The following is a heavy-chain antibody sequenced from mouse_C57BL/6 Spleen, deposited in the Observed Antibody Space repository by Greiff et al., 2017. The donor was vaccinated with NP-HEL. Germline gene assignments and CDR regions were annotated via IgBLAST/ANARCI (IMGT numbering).Heavy chain of an antibody. D-gene: IGHD2-3*01. CDR2: IWSGGST. V-gene: IGHV2-2*01. CDR3: AGKGVYDGHYFDY. CDR1: GFSLTSYG. Sequence: QVQLQQSGPGLVQPSQSLSITCTVSGFSLTSYGVHWVRQSPGKGLEWLGVIWSGGSTDYNAAFISRLSISKDNSKSQVFFKMNSLQADDTAIYYCAGKGVYDGHYFDYWGQGTTLTVSS. J-gene: IGHJ2*01.